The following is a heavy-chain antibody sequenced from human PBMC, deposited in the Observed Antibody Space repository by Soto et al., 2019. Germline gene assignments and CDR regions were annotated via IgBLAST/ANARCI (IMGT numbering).Heavy chain of an antibody. CDR1: GFTFSSYA. D-gene: IGHD2-2*01. J-gene: IGHJ6*03. V-gene: IGHV3-23*01. Sequence: GGSLRLSCAASGFTFSSYAMSWVRQAPGKGLEWVSAISGSGGSTYYADSVKGRFTISRDNSKNTLYLQMNSLRAEDTAVYYCAAPGPAARSYYYYYYMDVWGKGTTVTVSS. CDR3: AAPGPAARSYYYYYYMDV. CDR2: ISGSGGST.